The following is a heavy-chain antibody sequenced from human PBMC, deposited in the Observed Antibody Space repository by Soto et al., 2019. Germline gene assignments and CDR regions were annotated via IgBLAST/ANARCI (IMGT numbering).Heavy chain of an antibody. J-gene: IGHJ6*02. CDR2: ISAYNGNT. CDR3: ARDDTHPLDYVFLLWPTYYYYGMDV. D-gene: IGHD4-17*01. Sequence: GASVKVSCKASGYTFTSYGISWVRQAPGQGLEWMGWISAYNGNTNYAQKLQGRVTMTTDTSTSTAYMELRSLRSDDTAVYYCARDDTHPLDYVFLLWPTYYYYGMDVWGQGTTVTVSS. V-gene: IGHV1-18*01. CDR1: GYTFTSYG.